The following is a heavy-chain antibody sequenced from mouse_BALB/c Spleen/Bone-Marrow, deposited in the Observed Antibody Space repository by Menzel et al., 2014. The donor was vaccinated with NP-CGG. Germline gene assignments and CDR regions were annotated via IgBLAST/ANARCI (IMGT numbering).Heavy chain of an antibody. Sequence: VQLVESGPELVMPGASVRISCKASDYIFISYYINWLKQRPGQGLEWIGWIYPGNVNTKYNEKFRGKPTLTADKSSSTAYMQLNSLTSEDSAVYFCAREVGRGGYFDVWGAGTTVTVSS. CDR2: IYPGNVNT. J-gene: IGHJ1*01. CDR3: AREVGRGGYFDV. CDR1: DYIFISYY. V-gene: IGHV1S56*01. D-gene: IGHD1-1*02.